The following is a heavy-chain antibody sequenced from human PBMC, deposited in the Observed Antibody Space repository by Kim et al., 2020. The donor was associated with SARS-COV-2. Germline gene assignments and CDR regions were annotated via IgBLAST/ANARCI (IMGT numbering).Heavy chain of an antibody. Sequence: GGSLRLSCAASGFTVSSNYMSWVRQAPGKGLDWVSVIYSGGSTYYADSVKGRFTISRDNSKNTLYLQMNSLRAEDTAVYYCARVDYSYGVYFDYWGQGTLVTVSS. CDR1: GFTVSSNY. CDR3: ARVDYSYGVYFDY. D-gene: IGHD5-18*01. CDR2: IYSGGST. V-gene: IGHV3-53*01. J-gene: IGHJ4*02.